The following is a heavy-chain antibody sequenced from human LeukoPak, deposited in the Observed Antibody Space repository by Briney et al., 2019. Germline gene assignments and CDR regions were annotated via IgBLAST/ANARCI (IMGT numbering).Heavy chain of an antibody. J-gene: IGHJ4*02. CDR3: ARDREYCSSTSCYQCFDY. Sequence: ASVKVSCKASGYTFTSYGISWVRQAPGQGLEWMGWISAYNGNTNYAQKLQGRVTMTTDTSTSTAYMELRSLRSDDTAVYYCARDREYCSSTSCYQCFDYWGQGTLVTASS. D-gene: IGHD2-2*01. CDR2: ISAYNGNT. CDR1: GYTFTSYG. V-gene: IGHV1-18*01.